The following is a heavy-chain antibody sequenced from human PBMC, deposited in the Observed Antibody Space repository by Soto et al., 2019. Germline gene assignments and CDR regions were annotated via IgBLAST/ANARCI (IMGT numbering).Heavy chain of an antibody. D-gene: IGHD4-17*01. CDR1: GYTFTSYG. J-gene: IGHJ5*02. CDR2: ISAYNGNT. CDR3: GTAATVIITNCFAP. Sequence: QAQLVQSGAEVKKPGASVKVSCKASGYTFTSYGISWVRQAPGQGLEWMGWISAYNGNTNYAQKLQGRVSMTTDSSSSTAYMELRRLRSDDTAIYSFGTAATVIITNCFAPLRQGTLVTVSS. V-gene: IGHV1-18*01.